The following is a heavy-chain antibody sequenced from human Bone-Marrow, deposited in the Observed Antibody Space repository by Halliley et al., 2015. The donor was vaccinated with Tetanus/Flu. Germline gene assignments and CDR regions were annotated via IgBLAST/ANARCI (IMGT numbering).Heavy chain of an antibody. CDR3: ARDAPGNAVAGLPY. V-gene: IGHV1-18*01. CDR2: IGADNGKT. D-gene: IGHD6-19*01. J-gene: IGHJ4*02. Sequence: WMGWIGADNGKTNYAQKFQGRVTMTTDTSTSTAYRELRSLTSADAALYYCARDAPGNAVAGLPYWGQGTLVTVSS.